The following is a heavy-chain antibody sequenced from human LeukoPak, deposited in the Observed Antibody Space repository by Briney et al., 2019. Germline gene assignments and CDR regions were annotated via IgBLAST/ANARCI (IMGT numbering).Heavy chain of an antibody. D-gene: IGHD4-17*01. CDR3: ARDYGEPYSYFDL. CDR1: GGSISSGDYY. V-gene: IGHV4-30-4*01. CDR2: IYYSGST. Sequence: NPSQTLSLTCTVSGGSISSGDYYWSWIRQPPGKGLEWIGYIYYSGSTYYSPSLKSRVTISVDTSKNQFSLKLSSVTAADTAVYYCARDYGEPYSYFDLWGRGTLVTVSS. J-gene: IGHJ2*01.